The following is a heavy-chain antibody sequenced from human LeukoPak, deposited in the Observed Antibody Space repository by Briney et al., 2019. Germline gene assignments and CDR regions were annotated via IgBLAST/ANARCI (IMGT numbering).Heavy chain of an antibody. V-gene: IGHV4-59*01. CDR1: GGSFSGYY. Sequence: SETLSLTCAVYGGSFSGYYWSWIRQPPGKGLEWIGYIYYSGSTNYNPSLKSRVTISVDTSKNQFSLKLSSVTAADTAVYYCARATRAAANAFDIWGQGTMVTVSS. D-gene: IGHD6-13*01. CDR3: ARATRAAANAFDI. CDR2: IYYSGST. J-gene: IGHJ3*02.